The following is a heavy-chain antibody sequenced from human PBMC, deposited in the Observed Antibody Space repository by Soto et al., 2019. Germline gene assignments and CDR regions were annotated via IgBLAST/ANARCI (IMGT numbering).Heavy chain of an antibody. J-gene: IGHJ4*02. D-gene: IGHD3-9*01. Sequence: SGPTLVNPTQTLTLTCTFSGFSLSTSGVGVGWIRQPPGKALEWLALIYWDDDKRYSPSLKSRLTITKDTSKNQVVLTMTNMDPVDTATYYCAHSEWTYYDILTGYYRPPWVFDYWGQGTLVTVSS. CDR2: IYWDDDK. V-gene: IGHV2-5*02. CDR1: GFSLSTSGVG. CDR3: AHSEWTYYDILTGYYRPPWVFDY.